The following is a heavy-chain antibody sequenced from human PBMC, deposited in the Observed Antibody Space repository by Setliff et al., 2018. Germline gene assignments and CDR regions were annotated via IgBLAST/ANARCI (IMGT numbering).Heavy chain of an antibody. J-gene: IGHJ6*02. D-gene: IGHD2-8*01. V-gene: IGHV4-61*02. CDR2: LHTSGST. CDR1: GGSISSGSYY. CDR3: AREHVVISFVTNTHHHYGMDV. Sequence: KTSETLSLTCAVSGGSISSGSYYWSWIRQPAGKGLEWVGRLHTSGSTNYNPSLKSRVTISVDTSKNQFSLKVTSVTAADTAVYFCAREHVVISFVTNTHHHYGMDVWGQGATVTVSS.